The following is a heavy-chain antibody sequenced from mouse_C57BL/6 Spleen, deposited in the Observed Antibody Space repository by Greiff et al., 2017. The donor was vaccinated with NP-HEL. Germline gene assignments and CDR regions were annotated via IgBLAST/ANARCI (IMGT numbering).Heavy chain of an antibody. D-gene: IGHD2-1*01. J-gene: IGHJ2*01. Sequence: QVQLKQPGAELVRPGSSVKLSCKASGYTFTSYWMHWVKQRPIQGLEWIGNIDPSDSETHYNQKFKDKATLTVDKSSSTAYMQLSSLTSEDSAVYYCARGGIYYGNSYYFDYWGQGTTLTVSS. CDR3: ARGGIYYGNSYYFDY. CDR1: GYTFTSYW. CDR2: IDPSDSET. V-gene: IGHV1-52*01.